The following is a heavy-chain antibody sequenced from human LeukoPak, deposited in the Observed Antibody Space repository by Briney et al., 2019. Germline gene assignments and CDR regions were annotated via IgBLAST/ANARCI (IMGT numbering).Heavy chain of an antibody. V-gene: IGHV3-43*02. Sequence: GGSLRLSRAASGFTFDDYAMHWVRQAPGKGLEWVSLISGDGGSTYYADSVKGRFTIYRDNSKNSLYLQMNSPRTEDTALYYCAKDMSLGDVVVVAAGEYGYMDVWGKGTTVTVSS. D-gene: IGHD2-15*01. CDR3: AKDMSLGDVVVVAAGEYGYMDV. J-gene: IGHJ6*03. CDR2: ISGDGGST. CDR1: GFTFDDYA.